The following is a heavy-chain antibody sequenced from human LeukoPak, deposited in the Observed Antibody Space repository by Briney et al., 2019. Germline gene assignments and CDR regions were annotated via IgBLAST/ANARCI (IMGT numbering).Heavy chain of an antibody. CDR1: GFTFSSYS. V-gene: IGHV3-21*01. CDR2: ISSSSSYI. Sequence: PGGSLRLSCAASGFTFSSYSMNWVRQAPGKGLEWVSSISSSSSYIYYADSVKGRFTISRDNAKNSLYLQMNSLRAEDTAVYYCAREILYDIPYYYYMDVWGKGTTVTVSS. J-gene: IGHJ6*03. CDR3: AREILYDIPYYYYMDV. D-gene: IGHD3-9*01.